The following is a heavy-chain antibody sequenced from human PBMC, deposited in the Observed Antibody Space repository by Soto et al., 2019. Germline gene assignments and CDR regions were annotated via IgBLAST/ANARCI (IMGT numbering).Heavy chain of an antibody. Sequence: GGSLRLSCAASGFTFSSYGMHWVRQAPGKGLEWVAVIWYDGSNKYYADSVKGRFTISRDNSKNTLYLQMNSLRAEDTAVYYCAREAVAGTGLVDYWGQETLVTVSS. CDR2: IWYDGSNK. D-gene: IGHD6-19*01. J-gene: IGHJ4*02. CDR1: GFTFSSYG. V-gene: IGHV3-33*08. CDR3: AREAVAGTGLVDY.